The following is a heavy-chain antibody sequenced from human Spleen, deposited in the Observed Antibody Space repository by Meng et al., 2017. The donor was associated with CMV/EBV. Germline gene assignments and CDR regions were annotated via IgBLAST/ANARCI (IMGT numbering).Heavy chain of an antibody. CDR2: IYYSGST. Sequence: GSLTSGTYYWSWIRQPPGKGLEWIGYIYYSGSTYYNPSLNSRLTISVDTSKNQFSLRLSSVTAADTAVYFCARVPVGGIRGYYFDYWGQGSLVTVSS. J-gene: IGHJ4*02. CDR1: GSLTSGTYY. D-gene: IGHD1-26*01. V-gene: IGHV4-30-4*01. CDR3: ARVPVGGIRGYYFDY.